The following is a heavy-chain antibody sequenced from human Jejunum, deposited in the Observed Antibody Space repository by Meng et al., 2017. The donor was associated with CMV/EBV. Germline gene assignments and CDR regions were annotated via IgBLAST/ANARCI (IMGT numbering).Heavy chain of an antibody. CDR2: ITSKSKYI. Sequence: SGFSFSDYDMQWVRQAPGKGLEWVASITSKSKYIYYLDSVKGRFTISRDNAKKSVYLQMSSLRAEDTAVYYCAITGSHFELGYFQHWGQGTLVTVSS. CDR1: GFSFSDYD. D-gene: IGHD3-10*01. CDR3: AITGSHFELGYFQH. J-gene: IGHJ1*01. V-gene: IGHV3-21*01.